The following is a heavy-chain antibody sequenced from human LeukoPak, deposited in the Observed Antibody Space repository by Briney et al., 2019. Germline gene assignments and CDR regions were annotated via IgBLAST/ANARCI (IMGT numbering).Heavy chain of an antibody. Sequence: SETLPLTCAVYGGSFSGYYWSWIRQPPGKGLEWIGEINHSGSTNYNPSLKSRVTISVDTSKNQFSLKLSSVTAADTAVYYCARGRYSSSWTPHYWGQGTLVTVSS. CDR2: INHSGST. D-gene: IGHD6-13*01. CDR1: GGSFSGYY. J-gene: IGHJ4*02. CDR3: ARGRYSSSWTPHY. V-gene: IGHV4-34*01.